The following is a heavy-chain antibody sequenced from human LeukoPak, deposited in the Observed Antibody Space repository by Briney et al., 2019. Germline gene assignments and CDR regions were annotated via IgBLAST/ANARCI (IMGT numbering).Heavy chain of an antibody. Sequence: GGSLRLSCAASGFTFSSYSMNWVRQAPGKGLEWVSSISSSSSYIYYADSVKSRFTISRDNAKNSLYLQMNSLRAEDTAVYYCARAAYCSGGSCYLHYYGMDVWGQGTTVTVSS. CDR1: GFTFSSYS. CDR3: ARAAYCSGGSCYLHYYGMDV. V-gene: IGHV3-21*01. CDR2: ISSSSSYI. J-gene: IGHJ6*02. D-gene: IGHD2-15*01.